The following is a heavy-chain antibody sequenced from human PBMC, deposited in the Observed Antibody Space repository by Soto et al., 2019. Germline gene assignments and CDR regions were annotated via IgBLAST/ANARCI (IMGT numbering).Heavy chain of an antibody. CDR3: SRALREGLPIYYFDS. CDR2: IDWADDK. V-gene: IGHV2-70*01. J-gene: IGHJ4*02. Sequence: SGPTLVNPTQTLTLTCTFSGFSITTRAMCVSWIRQPPGKALEWLALIDWADDKYYSTSLKSRLTISRDTSKNQVVLTMTNVDPVDTGTYFCSRALREGLPIYYFDSWGQGTLVTVSS. CDR1: GFSITTRAMC. D-gene: IGHD2-15*01.